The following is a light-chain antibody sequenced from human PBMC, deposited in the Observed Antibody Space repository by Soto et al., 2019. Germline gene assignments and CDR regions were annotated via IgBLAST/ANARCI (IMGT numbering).Light chain of an antibody. CDR1: QSVRTN. CDR2: DAS. CDR3: QQYNDWPPLT. V-gene: IGKV3-15*01. J-gene: IGKJ4*01. Sequence: IVMTQSPATLSVSPGDRATLSCRASQSVRTNLPWYQLTPGQTPRLLIYDASTRATGVPARFSGTGSGTDFTLTISSLQSDDFAVYYCQQYNDWPPLTFGGGTKVEIK.